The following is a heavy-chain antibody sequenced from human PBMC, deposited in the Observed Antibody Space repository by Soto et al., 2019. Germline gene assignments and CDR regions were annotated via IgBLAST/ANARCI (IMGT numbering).Heavy chain of an antibody. CDR3: ARDPAP. V-gene: IGHV4-59*12. CDR2: IYYGGST. CDR1: GDSISTDY. Sequence: SETLSLTCTVSGDSISTDYWSWIRQSPGKGLEWIGFIYYGGSTNYNPSLKSRVTISVDTPKNQFSLKLTSVTAADTAVYYCARDPAPWGQGTLVTVSS. J-gene: IGHJ5*02.